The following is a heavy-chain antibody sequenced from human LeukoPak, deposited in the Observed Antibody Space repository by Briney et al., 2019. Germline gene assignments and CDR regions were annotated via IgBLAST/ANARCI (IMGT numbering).Heavy chain of an antibody. V-gene: IGHV1-46*01. CDR3: ARLTGGLVDAFDI. CDR1: GHTFTSYY. Sequence: ASVKVSCKASGHTFTSYYMHWVRQAPGQGLEWMGIINPSGGSTSYAQKFQGRVTMTRDTSTSTVYMELSSLRSEDTAVYYCARLTGGLVDAFDIWGQGTMVTVSS. J-gene: IGHJ3*02. D-gene: IGHD1-20*01. CDR2: INPSGGST.